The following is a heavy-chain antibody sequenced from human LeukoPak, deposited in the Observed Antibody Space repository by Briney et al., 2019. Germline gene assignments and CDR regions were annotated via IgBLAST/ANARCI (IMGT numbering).Heavy chain of an antibody. Sequence: SETLSLTCTVSGGSIRSSSYYWGWIRQPPGKGLEWIGSIYYSGSTNYKPSLKSRVTISVDTSKNQFSLKLSSVTAADTAVYYCARHAGSYYTYNFDYWGQGTLVTVSS. CDR1: GGSIRSSSYY. CDR2: IYYSGST. J-gene: IGHJ4*02. V-gene: IGHV4-39*01. CDR3: ARHAGSYYTYNFDY. D-gene: IGHD3-22*01.